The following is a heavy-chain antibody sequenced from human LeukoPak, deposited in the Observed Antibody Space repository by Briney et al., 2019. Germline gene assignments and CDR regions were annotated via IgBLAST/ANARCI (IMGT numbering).Heavy chain of an antibody. CDR1: GGSIGSYY. CDR2: IYYSGST. Sequence: SETLSLTCTVSGGSIGSYYWSWIRQPPGKGLEWIGYIYYSGSTNYNPSPKSRVTISVDTSKNQFSLKLSSVTAADTAVYYCARDRSGMEFDYWGQGTLVTVSS. D-gene: IGHD3-22*01. V-gene: IGHV4-59*01. J-gene: IGHJ4*02. CDR3: ARDRSGMEFDY.